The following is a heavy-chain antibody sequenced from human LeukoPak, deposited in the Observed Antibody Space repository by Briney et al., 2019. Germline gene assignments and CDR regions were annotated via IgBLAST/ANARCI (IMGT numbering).Heavy chain of an antibody. CDR2: IYYSGST. Sequence: SETLSLTCTVSGGSISSSSYYWGWIRQPPGKGLEWIGSIYYSGSTYYNPSLKSRVTISVDTSKNQFSLKLSSVTAADTAVYYCARDQPYYYDSSGYYFDYWGQGTLVTVSS. D-gene: IGHD3-22*01. J-gene: IGHJ4*02. V-gene: IGHV4-39*07. CDR3: ARDQPYYYDSSGYYFDY. CDR1: GGSISSSSYY.